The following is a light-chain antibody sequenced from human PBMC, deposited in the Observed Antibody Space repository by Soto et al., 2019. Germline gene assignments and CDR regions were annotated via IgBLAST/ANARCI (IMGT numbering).Light chain of an antibody. J-gene: IGKJ1*01. CDR1: QSISSW. Sequence: DIQMTQSPSTLSASVGDRVTLTCRASQSISSWLAWYQQKPGKAPKLLIYKASSLESGVPSRFSGSGSGTEFTLTISSLQPDDFESYYCQQYNSYWTFGQGTKVEIK. CDR3: QQYNSYWT. V-gene: IGKV1-5*03. CDR2: KAS.